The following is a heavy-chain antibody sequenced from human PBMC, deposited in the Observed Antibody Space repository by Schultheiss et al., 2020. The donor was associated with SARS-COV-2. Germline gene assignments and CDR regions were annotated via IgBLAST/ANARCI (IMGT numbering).Heavy chain of an antibody. J-gene: IGHJ4*02. V-gene: IGHV4-39*01. CDR3: ARLPYGDYGGFAV. D-gene: IGHD4-17*01. CDR2: IYYSGST. CDR1: GGSFSGYY. Sequence: SQTLSLTCAVYGGSFSGYYWGWIRQPPGKGLEWIGSIYYSGSTYYNPSLKSRVTISVDTSKNQFSLKLSSVTAADTAVYYCARLPYGDYGGFAVWGQGTLVTVSS.